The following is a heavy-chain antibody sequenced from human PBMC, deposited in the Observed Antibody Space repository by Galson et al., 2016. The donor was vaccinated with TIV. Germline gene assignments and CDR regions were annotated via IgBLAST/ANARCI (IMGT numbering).Heavy chain of an antibody. J-gene: IGHJ6*03. V-gene: IGHV7-4-1*02. D-gene: IGHD4-17*01. CDR1: GYDFTSCA. CDR3: ARSGDYNYYYSYMDV. CDR2: INTRNGHL. Sequence: SVKVSCKASGYDFTSCAMNWVRQAPGQGLEWLGWINTRNGHLTYAQGFTGRFVFSLDTSVSTAFLQISGLTADDTAVYYCARSGDYNYYYSYMDVWSKGTTVTVSS.